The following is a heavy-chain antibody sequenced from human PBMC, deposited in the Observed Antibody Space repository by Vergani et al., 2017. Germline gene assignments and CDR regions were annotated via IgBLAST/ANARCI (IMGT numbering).Heavy chain of an antibody. Sequence: EVQLVQSGAEVKKPGESLKISCKGSGYSFTSYWIGWVRQMPGKGLEWMGIIYPGDSDTRYSPSFQGQVTISADKSISTAYLQWSSLKASDTAMYYCARVGWRSDHSRHYYGSGSLDYYYYYGMDVWGQGTTVTVSS. CDR1: GYSFTSYW. D-gene: IGHD3-10*01. V-gene: IGHV5-51*01. J-gene: IGHJ6*02. CDR2: IYPGDSDT. CDR3: ARVGWRSDHSRHYYGSGSLDYYYYYGMDV.